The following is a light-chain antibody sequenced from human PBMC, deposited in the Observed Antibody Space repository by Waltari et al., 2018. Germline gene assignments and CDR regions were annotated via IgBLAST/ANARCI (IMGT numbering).Light chain of an antibody. CDR3: QHYNNWPQT. J-gene: IGKJ1*01. CDR1: LNVNTN. CDR2: GAF. V-gene: IGKV3-15*01. Sequence: EIEMTQSPATLSVSPGERATLSCRASLNVNTNLAWYQQKPGQGPRLLIYGAFTRATGIPARFSGSGSGTDFTLTISSLQSEDSAVYYCQHYNNWPQTFGQGTKVEIK.